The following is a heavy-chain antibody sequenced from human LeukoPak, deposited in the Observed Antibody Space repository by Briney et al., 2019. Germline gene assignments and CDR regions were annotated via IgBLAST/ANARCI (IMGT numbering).Heavy chain of an antibody. D-gene: IGHD3-22*01. V-gene: IGHV4-59*01. CDR3: ARTPYCYDSSGYFVY. CDR2: IYYSGST. Sequence: PSETLSLTCTVSGGSISSYYWSWIRQPPGKGLEWIGYIYYSGSTNYNPSLKSRVTISVDTSKNQFSLKLSSVTAADTAVYYCARTPYCYDSSGYFVYWGQGTLVTVSS. CDR1: GGSISSYY. J-gene: IGHJ4*02.